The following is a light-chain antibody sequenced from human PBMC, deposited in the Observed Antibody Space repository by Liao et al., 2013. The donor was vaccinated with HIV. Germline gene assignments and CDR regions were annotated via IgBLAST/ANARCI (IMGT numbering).Light chain of an antibody. V-gene: IGLV3-1*01. Sequence: SYELTQPPSVSVSSGQTASITCSGDKLADKYACWYQQKPGQSPLLVIYQDTKRPSGIPERFSGSNSGGTATLTISGTQAMDEADYYCQAWDSSTYVFGTGTRVTVL. CDR2: QDT. J-gene: IGLJ1*01. CDR3: QAWDSSTYV. CDR1: KLADKY.